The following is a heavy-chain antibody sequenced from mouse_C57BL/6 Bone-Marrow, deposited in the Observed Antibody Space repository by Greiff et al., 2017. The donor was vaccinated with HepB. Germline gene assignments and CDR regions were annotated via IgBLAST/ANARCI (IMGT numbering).Heavy chain of an antibody. CDR3: AATVGGFAY. CDR1: GFSLTSYG. D-gene: IGHD1-1*01. CDR2: IWGDGST. J-gene: IGHJ3*01. Sequence: QVQLQQSGPGLVAPSQSLSITCTVSGFSLTSYGVSWVRQPPGEGLAWLGVIWGDGSTNYHSALISSLSISKDNSKSQVFLKLNSLQTDDTAAYYCAATVGGFAYWGQGTLVTVSA. V-gene: IGHV2-3*01.